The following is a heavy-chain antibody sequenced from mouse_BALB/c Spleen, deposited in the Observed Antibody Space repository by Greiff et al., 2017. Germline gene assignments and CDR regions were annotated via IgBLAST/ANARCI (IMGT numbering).Heavy chain of an antibody. Sequence: EVKLVESGGGLVQPGGSLKLSCAASGFTFSSYTMSWVRQTPEKRLEWVAYISNGGGSTYYPDTVKGRFTISRDNAKNTLYLQMSSLKSEDTAMYYCARHPSYYGSSYDYAMDYWGQGTSVTVSS. V-gene: IGHV5-12-2*01. J-gene: IGHJ4*01. D-gene: IGHD1-1*01. CDR2: ISNGGGST. CDR1: GFTFSSYT. CDR3: ARHPSYYGSSYDYAMDY.